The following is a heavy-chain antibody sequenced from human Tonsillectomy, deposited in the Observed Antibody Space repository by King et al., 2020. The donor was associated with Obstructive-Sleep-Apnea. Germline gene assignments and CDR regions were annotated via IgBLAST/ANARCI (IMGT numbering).Heavy chain of an antibody. CDR2: LSGSGGST. D-gene: IGHD2/OR15-2a*01. CDR1: GFTFSSYA. J-gene: IGHJ4*01. V-gene: IGHV3-23*04. CDR3: AKDSVSGTYFPDY. Sequence: VQLVESGGGLVQPGGSLRLSCAASGFTFSSYAMTWVRQAPGKGLEWVSALSGSGGSTYYADSVKGRFTISRDNSKNTLYLQMNSLRAEDTAVYFCAKDSVSGTYFPDYWGHGTLDTVSS.